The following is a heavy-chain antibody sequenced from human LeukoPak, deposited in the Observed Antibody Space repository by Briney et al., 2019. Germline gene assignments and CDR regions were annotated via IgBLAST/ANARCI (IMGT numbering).Heavy chain of an antibody. CDR2: INAGNGNT. J-gene: IGHJ4*02. V-gene: IGHV1-3*01. D-gene: IGHD1-1*01. Sequence: ASVTVSCKASGYTFTSYAMHWVRQAPGQRLEWMGWINAGNGNTKYSQKFQGRVTITRDTSASTAYMELSSLRSEDTAVYYCATDYTGTRGFDYWGQGTLVTVSS. CDR3: ATDYTGTRGFDY. CDR1: GYTFTSYA.